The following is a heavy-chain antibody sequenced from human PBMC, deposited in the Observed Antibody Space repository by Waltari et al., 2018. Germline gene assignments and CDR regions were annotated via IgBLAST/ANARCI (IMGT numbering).Heavy chain of an antibody. CDR3: ARLSYHIVTGGSPLRLFDY. Sequence: QLQLQESGPGLVKPSETLSLTCTVSGGSISSESYYWGWIRQPPGKGLEWIGIISYSGSTYYNPSLKSRVTISVDTSKNQFSLKLSSVTAADTAVYYCARLSYHIVTGGSPLRLFDYWGQGTLVTVSS. J-gene: IGHJ4*02. CDR1: GGSISSESYY. CDR2: ISYSGST. V-gene: IGHV4-39*01. D-gene: IGHD3-9*01.